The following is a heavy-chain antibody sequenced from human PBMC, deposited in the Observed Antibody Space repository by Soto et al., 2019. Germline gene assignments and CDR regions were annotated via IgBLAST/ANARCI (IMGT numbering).Heavy chain of an antibody. V-gene: IGHV1-8*01. D-gene: IGHD2-15*01. J-gene: IGHJ3*02. CDR1: GYSFTSYD. Sequence: QVQMVQSGAEVKKPGASVKVSCRASGYSFTSYDVNWVRQATGQGLEWMGWMNPNRGNTAFAEKFQGRFTMTRDTPISTAYMELSGLTSEDTAVYYCARYPYTSYCSDGSCSYDAFDIWGQGTVVTVSS. CDR2: MNPNRGNT. CDR3: ARYPYTSYCSDGSCSYDAFDI.